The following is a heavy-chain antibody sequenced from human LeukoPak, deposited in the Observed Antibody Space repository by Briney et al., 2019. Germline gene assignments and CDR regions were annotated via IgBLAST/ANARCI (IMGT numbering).Heavy chain of an antibody. J-gene: IGHJ5*02. CDR3: ARGDYYDSSGYYVWFDP. D-gene: IGHD3-22*01. CDR1: GGTFSSYA. Sequence: ASVKVSCKASGGTFSSYAISWVRQAPGQGLEWMGGIIPIFGTANYAQKFQGRVTITAGESTSTAYMEPSSLRSEDTAVYYCARGDYYDSSGYYVWFDPWGQGTLVTVSS. CDR2: IIPIFGTA. V-gene: IGHV1-69*13.